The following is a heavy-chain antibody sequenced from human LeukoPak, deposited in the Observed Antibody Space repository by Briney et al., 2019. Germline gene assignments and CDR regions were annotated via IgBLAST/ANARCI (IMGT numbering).Heavy chain of an antibody. D-gene: IGHD1-14*01. CDR3: ARDSPPDY. CDR1: GFTVSSNS. Sequence: QTGGSLRLSCTVSGFTVSSNSMTWVRQAPGKGLEWVSVIYKSAITYYADTVRGRFTISRDNSKNTLYLQMNSLRAEDTAVYYCARDSPPDYWGQGTLVTVSS. CDR2: IYKSAIT. V-gene: IGHV3-53*01. J-gene: IGHJ4*02.